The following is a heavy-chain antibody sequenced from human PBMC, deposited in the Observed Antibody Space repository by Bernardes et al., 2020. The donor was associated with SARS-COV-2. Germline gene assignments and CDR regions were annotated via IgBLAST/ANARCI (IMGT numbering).Heavy chain of an antibody. CDR1: GFTFTNYA. CDR2: ISGSGGGT. V-gene: IGHV3-23*01. D-gene: IGHD2-15*01. J-gene: IGHJ4*02. Sequence: GWSLRLSCAASGFTFTNYAMNWVRQAPGKGLEWVSAISGSGGGTYYADSVKGRFTISRDNSKNTLYLQMNSLRAEDTAVYYCAKPYSTLGHCSGGSCYGDLDYWSQGTLVTVSS. CDR3: AKPYSTLGHCSGGSCYGDLDY.